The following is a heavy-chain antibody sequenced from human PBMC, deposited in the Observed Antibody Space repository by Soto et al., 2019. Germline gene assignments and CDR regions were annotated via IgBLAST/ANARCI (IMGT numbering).Heavy chain of an antibody. D-gene: IGHD3-10*01. J-gene: IGHJ6*02. V-gene: IGHV1-2*04. Sequence: ASVKVSCKASGYTFTGYYMHWVLQAPGQGLEWMGWINPNSGGTNYAQKFQGWVTMTRDTSISTAYMELSRLRSDDTAVYYCARVSPWDYYGSGSYRYGMDVWGQGTTVTVS. CDR3: ARVSPWDYYGSGSYRYGMDV. CDR1: GYTFTGYY. CDR2: INPNSGGT.